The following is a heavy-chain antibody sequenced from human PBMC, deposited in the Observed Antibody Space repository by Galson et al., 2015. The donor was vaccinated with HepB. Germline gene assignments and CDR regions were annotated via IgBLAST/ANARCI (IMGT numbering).Heavy chain of an antibody. D-gene: IGHD3-3*01. J-gene: IGHJ4*02. CDR2: IGGSGGST. CDR1: GFTFSSQA. Sequence: SLRLSCAASGFTFSSQAMTWVRQAPGKGLEWVSAIGGSGGSTYYADSVKGRFSISRDNSKNTLSLQMNSLRAEDTAIYYCAKVFNYDFWSAYFDSWGQGTLVTVSS. CDR3: AKVFNYDFWSAYFDS. V-gene: IGHV3-23*01.